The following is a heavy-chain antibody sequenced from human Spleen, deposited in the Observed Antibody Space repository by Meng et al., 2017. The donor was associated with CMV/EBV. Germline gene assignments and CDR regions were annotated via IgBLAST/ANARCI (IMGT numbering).Heavy chain of an antibody. D-gene: IGHD2-2*01. V-gene: IGHV3-11*01. Sequence: GGSLRLSCAASGFTFDDYGMSWVRQAPGKGLEWISYISTTSNRMYYADSVEGRFTVSRDNTENSVYLHMNSLRADDTAVYYCARGPRYCTRASCQIDGMDVWGQGATVTVSS. J-gene: IGHJ6*02. CDR1: GFTFDDYG. CDR2: ISTTSNRM. CDR3: ARGPRYCTRASCQIDGMDV.